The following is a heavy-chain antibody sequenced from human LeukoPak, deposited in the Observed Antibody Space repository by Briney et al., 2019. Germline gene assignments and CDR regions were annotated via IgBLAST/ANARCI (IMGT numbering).Heavy chain of an antibody. CDR3: AGPRVMGPLDY. V-gene: IGHV3-23*01. CDR2: ISGSGHNT. J-gene: IGHJ4*02. D-gene: IGHD3-16*01. CDR1: GFTFSTYA. Sequence: PGGSLRLSCAGSGFTFSTYAMSWVRQAPGKGLEWVSGISGSGHNTYYADSVKGRFTISRDNSKNTVYLQMNSLRAEDTAVYYCAGPRVMGPLDYWGQGTLVTASS.